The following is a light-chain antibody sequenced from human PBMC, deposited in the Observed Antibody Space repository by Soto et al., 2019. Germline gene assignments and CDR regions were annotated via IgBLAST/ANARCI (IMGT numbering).Light chain of an antibody. Sequence: QSALTQPASVSGSPGQSITISCTGTSTDVGSYIYVSWYQQHPGKAPKLMIYEVSNRPSGVSNRFSGSKSGNTASLTISGLQAEDEADYYCNSYTSIGNQVFGNGTKVT. CDR3: NSYTSIGNQV. CDR1: STDVGSYIY. J-gene: IGLJ1*01. V-gene: IGLV2-14*01. CDR2: EVS.